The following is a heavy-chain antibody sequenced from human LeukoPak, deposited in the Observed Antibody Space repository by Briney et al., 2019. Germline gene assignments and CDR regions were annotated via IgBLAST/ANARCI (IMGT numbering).Heavy chain of an antibody. Sequence: PSGTLSLTCSVSGASVNTYYWTWIRQPPGKGLEWLGYAHYSGTTNYNPSLKSRVIMSVDAATNQVSLNLNSVTAADTAVYYCATGSKSETSDAFDIWGQGTMVTVSS. J-gene: IGHJ3*02. CDR3: ATGSKSETSDAFDI. D-gene: IGHD6-13*01. V-gene: IGHV4-59*02. CDR2: AHYSGTT. CDR1: GASVNTYY.